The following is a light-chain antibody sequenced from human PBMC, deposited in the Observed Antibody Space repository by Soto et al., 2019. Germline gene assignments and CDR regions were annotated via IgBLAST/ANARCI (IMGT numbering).Light chain of an antibody. CDR3: HEYHSYSAGT. J-gene: IGKJ1*01. Sequence: QITPSPSPVGAAGRSRVSITRRASQSISSWLAWYQQKPGKAPKLLIYDASSLESGVPSRFSVCGSGNGIRLTFASLAPLVFRTYDLHEYHSYSAGTFGQGTKVDIK. CDR1: QSISSW. V-gene: IGKV1-5*01. CDR2: DAS.